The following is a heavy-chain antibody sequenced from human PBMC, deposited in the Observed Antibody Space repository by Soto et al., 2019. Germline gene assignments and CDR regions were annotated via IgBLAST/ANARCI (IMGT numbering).Heavy chain of an antibody. J-gene: IGHJ3*02. D-gene: IGHD6-19*01. CDR3: ARDPISPKTLYSSGWYTI. CDR1: GYTFTSYG. Sequence: ASVKVSCKASGYTFTSYGISWVRQAPGQGLEWMGWVSAYNGNTNYAQKLQGRVTMTTDTSTSTAYMELRSLRSDDTAVYYCARDPISPKTLYSSGWYTIWGQGTMVTVSS. V-gene: IGHV1-18*01. CDR2: VSAYNGNT.